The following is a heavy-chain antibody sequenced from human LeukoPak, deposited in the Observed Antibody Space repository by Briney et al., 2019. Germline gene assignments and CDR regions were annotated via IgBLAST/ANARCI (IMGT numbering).Heavy chain of an antibody. Sequence: GGSLRLSCAASGFTFSSYAMHWVRQAPGKGLEWVAVISYDGSNKYYADSVKGRFTISRDNSKNTLYLQMNSLRAEDTALYYCAKDNGYYYDSSGQNFDYWGQGTLVTVSS. CDR1: GFTFSSYA. CDR2: ISYDGSNK. D-gene: IGHD3-22*01. CDR3: AKDNGYYYDSSGQNFDY. J-gene: IGHJ4*02. V-gene: IGHV3-30-3*01.